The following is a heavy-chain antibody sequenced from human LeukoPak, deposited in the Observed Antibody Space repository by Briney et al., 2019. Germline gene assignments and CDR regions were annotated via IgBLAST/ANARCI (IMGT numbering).Heavy chain of an antibody. Sequence: GGSLRLSCAASGFTFSSYSMNWVRQAPGKWLEWVSSISSSSSYIYYADSVKGRFTISRDNAKNSLYLQMNSLRAEDTAVYYCAREPFDYDILTGYNYWGQGTLVTVSS. V-gene: IGHV3-21*01. CDR2: ISSSSSYI. J-gene: IGHJ4*02. CDR3: AREPFDYDILTGYNY. CDR1: GFTFSSYS. D-gene: IGHD3-9*01.